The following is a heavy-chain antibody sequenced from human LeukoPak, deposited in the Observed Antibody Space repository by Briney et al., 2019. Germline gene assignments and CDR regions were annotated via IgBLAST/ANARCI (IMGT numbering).Heavy chain of an antibody. CDR3: ARDSSSSRIGFDP. CDR1: GFTFSEFY. J-gene: IGHJ5*02. D-gene: IGHD6-13*01. Sequence: GSLRLSCAASGFTFSEFYMAWIRQAPGRGLEWIGSIYYSGSTYYNPSLKSRVTISVDTSKNQFSLKLSSVTAADTAVYYCARDSSSSRIGFDPWGQGTLVTVSS. CDR2: IYYSGST. V-gene: IGHV4-38-2*02.